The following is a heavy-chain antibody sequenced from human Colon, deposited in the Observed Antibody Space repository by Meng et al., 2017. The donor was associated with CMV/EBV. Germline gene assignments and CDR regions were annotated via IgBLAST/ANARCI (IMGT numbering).Heavy chain of an antibody. D-gene: IGHD2-21*01. J-gene: IGHJ3*01. CDR3: ANPYCGGYCYSYSKPFDV. V-gene: IGHV3-30*02. CDR2: IRVDGNSK. Sequence: GESLKISCKASGFIFSDYVMHWVRQAPGKGVEWVAFIRVDGNSKYYADSVKGRFTISRDNSKNTVYLQMSSLRPEDTAVYYCANPYCGGYCYSYSKPFDVWGQGTVVTVSS. CDR1: GFIFSDYV.